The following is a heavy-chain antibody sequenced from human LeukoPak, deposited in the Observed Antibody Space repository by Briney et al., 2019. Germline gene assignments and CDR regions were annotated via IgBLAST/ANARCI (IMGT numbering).Heavy chain of an antibody. D-gene: IGHD2-8*01. CDR3: ARDLCTNGVCYRPKGGFDY. V-gene: IGHV1-2*02. J-gene: IGHJ4*02. Sequence: GASVKVSCKASGYTFTGYYMHWVRQAPGQGLEWMGWINPNSGGTNYAQKFQGRVTMTRDTSISTAYMELSRLRSDDTAVYYCARDLCTNGVCYRPKGGFDYWGQGTLVTVSS. CDR1: GYTFTGYY. CDR2: INPNSGGT.